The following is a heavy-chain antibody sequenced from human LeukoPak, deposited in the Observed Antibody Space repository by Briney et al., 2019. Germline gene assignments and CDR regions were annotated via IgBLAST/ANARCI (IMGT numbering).Heavy chain of an antibody. J-gene: IGHJ4*02. CDR1: GYTFTSNY. CDR3: ARDREGFDY. CDR2: IYPRDGST. V-gene: IGHV1-46*01. Sequence: ASVKVSCKAPGYTFTSNYIHWVRQAPGQGLEWMGMIYPRDGSTCYAQKFQGRVTVTRDTSTSTVHMELSGLRSEDTAVYYCARDREGFDYWGQGTLVTVSS.